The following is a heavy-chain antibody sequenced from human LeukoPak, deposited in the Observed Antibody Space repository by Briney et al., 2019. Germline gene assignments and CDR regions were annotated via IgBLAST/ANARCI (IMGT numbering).Heavy chain of an antibody. V-gene: IGHV3-33*01. Sequence: GGSLRLSCAASGFTFSSYGMHWVRQAPGKGLEWVAVIWYDGSNKYYADSVKGRFTISSDNSKNTLYLQMNSLRAEDTAVYYCAREGGQWLARLYYFDYWGQGTLVTVSS. D-gene: IGHD6-19*01. CDR2: IWYDGSNK. CDR1: GFTFSSYG. CDR3: AREGGQWLARLYYFDY. J-gene: IGHJ4*02.